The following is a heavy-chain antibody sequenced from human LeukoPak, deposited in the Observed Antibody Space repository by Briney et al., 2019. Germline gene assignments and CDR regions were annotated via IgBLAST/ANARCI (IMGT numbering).Heavy chain of an antibody. V-gene: IGHV4-4*08. D-gene: IGHD3-16*01. CDR1: GGSISTYY. CDR3: ARYGGYYFDY. CDR2: IHSSVT. J-gene: IGHJ4*02. Sequence: PSETQSLTCTVSGGSISTYYWTWIRQPPGKGLEWIGYIHSSVTNSKPSLKSRVTISVDTSKNQSSLKLSSVTAADTAVYYCARYGGYYFDYWGQGTLVTVSS.